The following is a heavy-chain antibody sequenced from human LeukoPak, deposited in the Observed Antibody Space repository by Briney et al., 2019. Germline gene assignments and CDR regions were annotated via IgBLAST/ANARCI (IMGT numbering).Heavy chain of an antibody. CDR1: GGSVSSGSYY. CDR3: ARDKGRWLHALDY. V-gene: IGHV4-61*01. J-gene: IGHJ4*02. CDR2: IYYSGST. Sequence: PSETLSLTCTVSGGSVSSGSYYWSWIRQPPGKGLEWIGYIYYSGSTNYNPSLKSRVTISVDTSKNQFSLKLSSVTAAGTAVYYCARDKGRWLHALDYWGQGTLVTVSS. D-gene: IGHD5-24*01.